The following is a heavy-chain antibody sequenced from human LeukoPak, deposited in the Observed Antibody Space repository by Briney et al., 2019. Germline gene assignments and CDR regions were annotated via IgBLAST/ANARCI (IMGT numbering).Heavy chain of an antibody. CDR2: ISYDGSNK. V-gene: IGHV3-30*04. D-gene: IGHD4-17*01. CDR3: AKDHYGDYPLD. J-gene: IGHJ4*02. Sequence: GGSLRLSCAASGFTFSSYAMHWVRQAPGKGLEWVAVISYDGSNKYYADSVKGRFTISRDNSKNTLYLQMNSLRAEDTAVYYCAKDHYGDYPLDWGQGTLVTISS. CDR1: GFTFSSYA.